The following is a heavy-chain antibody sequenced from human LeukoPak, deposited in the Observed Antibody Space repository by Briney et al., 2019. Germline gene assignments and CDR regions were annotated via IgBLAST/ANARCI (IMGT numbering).Heavy chain of an antibody. CDR2: MNPNSGNT. J-gene: IGHJ4*02. CDR3: AGGDGVVVVPAAIDY. CDR1: GYTLTSYD. V-gene: IGHV1-8*01. D-gene: IGHD2-2*01. Sequence: ASVKVSCKASGYTLTSYDINWVRQATGQGLEWMGWMNPNSGNTGYAQKFQGRVTMTRNTSISTAYMELSSLRSEDTAVYYCAGGDGVVVVPAAIDYWGQGTLVTVSS.